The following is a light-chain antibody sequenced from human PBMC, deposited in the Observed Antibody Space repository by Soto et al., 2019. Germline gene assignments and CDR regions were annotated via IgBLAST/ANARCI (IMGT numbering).Light chain of an antibody. V-gene: IGLV2-8*01. CDR3: ASSAGNFYV. J-gene: IGLJ1*01. CDR2: GVT. CDR1: SGDVGGYT. Sequence: QSVLTQPPSASGSPGQAVPISCTGTSGDVGGYTVSWYQHHPGKAPKVMIYGVTKRPSGVPDRFSGSKSGNTASLPVSGLQAEDEADYYCASSAGNFYVFGTGTKVTVL.